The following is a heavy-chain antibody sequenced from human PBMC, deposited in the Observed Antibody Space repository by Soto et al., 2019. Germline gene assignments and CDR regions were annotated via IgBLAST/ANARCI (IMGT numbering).Heavy chain of an antibody. CDR1: GGSISSGGYS. CDR3: ASSGYYDSSGYRRFLGYFDY. V-gene: IGHV4-30-2*01. CDR2: IYHSGST. Sequence: PSETLSLTCTVSGGSISSGGYSWSWIRQPPGKGLEWIGYIYHSGSTNYNPSLKSRVTISVDKSKNQFSLKLSSVTAADTAVYYCASSGYYDSSGYRRFLGYFDYWGQGTLVTVSS. D-gene: IGHD3-22*01. J-gene: IGHJ4*02.